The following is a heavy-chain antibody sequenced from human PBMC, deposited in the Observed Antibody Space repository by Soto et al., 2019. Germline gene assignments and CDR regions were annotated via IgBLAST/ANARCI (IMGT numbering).Heavy chain of an antibody. D-gene: IGHD2-15*01. Sequence: GGSLRLSCAASGFTFSSYSMNWVRQAPGKGLEWVSYISSSSSTIYYADSVKGRCTISRDNAKNSLSLQMNSLRDEDAAVYYCARGPERGLLNWCDLWGQGTLVTVSS. J-gene: IGHJ5*02. CDR3: ARGPERGLLNWCDL. CDR2: ISSSSSTI. V-gene: IGHV3-48*02. CDR1: GFTFSSYS.